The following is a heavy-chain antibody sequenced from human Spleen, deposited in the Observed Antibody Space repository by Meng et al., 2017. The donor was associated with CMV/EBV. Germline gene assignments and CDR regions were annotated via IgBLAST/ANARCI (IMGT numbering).Heavy chain of an antibody. CDR3: ARAYGAFDY. J-gene: IGHJ4*02. Sequence: KISCKASGYSFTSRYIHWVRRAPGQGLEWMGIIDPAGGTTGYTQKFQDRVTLTRDTLTNTIYMELSSLTSDDTAVYYCARAYGAFDYWGQGTLVTVSS. CDR1: GYSFTSRY. CDR2: IDPAGGTT. V-gene: IGHV1-46*01. D-gene: IGHD3-10*01.